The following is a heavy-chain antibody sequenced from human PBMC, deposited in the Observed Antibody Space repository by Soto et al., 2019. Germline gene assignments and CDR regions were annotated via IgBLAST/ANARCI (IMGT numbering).Heavy chain of an antibody. V-gene: IGHV3-74*03. CDR1: GFTFGTYW. J-gene: IGHJ4*02. CDR2: ITSDGSSS. Sequence: GGSLRLSCAVSGFTFGTYWMHWVRRPPGKGLVWVARITSDGSSSTYADPVKGRFTISRDNAKNTLYLQMNSLRVDDTAVYYCVRHFDKWGQGTLVTVSS. CDR3: VRHFDK.